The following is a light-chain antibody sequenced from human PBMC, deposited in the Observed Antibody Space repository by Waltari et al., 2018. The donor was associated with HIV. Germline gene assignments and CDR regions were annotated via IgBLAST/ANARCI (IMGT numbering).Light chain of an antibody. CDR1: RSNIGSNF. Sequence: QSVLTQPPSASGTPGHRVTITCSGSRSNIGSNFVYLYQQLPEMAPKLLIYRNNHRPSGVPDRFSGSKSGTSASLAISGLRSEDGADYYCAVWDDSLTGHVVFGGGTKLTVL. CDR2: RNN. CDR3: AVWDDSLTGHVV. V-gene: IGLV1-47*01. J-gene: IGLJ2*01.